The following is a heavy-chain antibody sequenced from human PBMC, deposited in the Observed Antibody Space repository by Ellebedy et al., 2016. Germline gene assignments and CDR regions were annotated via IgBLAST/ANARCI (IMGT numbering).Heavy chain of an antibody. CDR1: GGSISSGGYY. Sequence: SETLSLXCTVSGGSISSGGYYWSWIRQHPGKGLEWIGYIYYSGSTYYNPSLKSRVTISVDTSKNQFSLKLSSVTAADTAVYYCAREGIVATIATYYYYGMDVWGQGTTVTVSS. D-gene: IGHD5-12*01. CDR2: IYYSGST. CDR3: AREGIVATIATYYYYGMDV. J-gene: IGHJ6*02. V-gene: IGHV4-31*03.